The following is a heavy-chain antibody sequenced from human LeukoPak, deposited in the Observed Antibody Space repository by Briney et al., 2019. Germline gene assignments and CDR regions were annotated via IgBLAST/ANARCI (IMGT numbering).Heavy chain of an antibody. CDR2: ISSSSYI. CDR3: ARSPITMVRGVIITEGGGDY. D-gene: IGHD3-10*01. V-gene: IGHV3-21*01. J-gene: IGHJ4*02. Sequence: AGGSLRLSCAASGFTFSSYSMNWVRQAPGKGLEWVSSISSSSYIYYADSVKGRFTISRDNAKNSLYLQMNSLRAEDTAVYYCARSPITMVRGVIITEGGGDYWGQGTLVTVSS. CDR1: GFTFSSYS.